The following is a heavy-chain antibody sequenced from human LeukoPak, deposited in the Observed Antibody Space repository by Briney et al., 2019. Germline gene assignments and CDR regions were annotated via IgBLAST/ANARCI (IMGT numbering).Heavy chain of an antibody. CDR3: AKDQSEGTYVDS. J-gene: IGHJ4*02. V-gene: IGHV4-34*01. Sequence: SETLSLTCAVYGGSFSGYYWSWIRQPPGKGLEWIGEINHSGSTNYNPSLKSRVTISVDTSKNQFSLKLSSVTAADTAVYYCAKDQSEGTYVDSWGLGTLVTVSS. D-gene: IGHD3-10*01. CDR2: INHSGST. CDR1: GGSFSGYY.